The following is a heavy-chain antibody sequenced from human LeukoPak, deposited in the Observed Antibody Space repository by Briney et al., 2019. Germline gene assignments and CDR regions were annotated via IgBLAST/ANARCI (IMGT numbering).Heavy chain of an antibody. CDR2: ISYDGSNK. J-gene: IGHJ4*02. D-gene: IGHD4-17*01. Sequence: GGSLRLSCAASGFTFSSYAMHWVRQAPGKGLEWVAVISYDGSNKYYADPVKGRFTISRDNSKNTLYLQMNSLRAEDTAVYYCAREAGEDDYGDYGSNWGQGTLVTVSS. CDR1: GFTFSSYA. CDR3: AREAGEDDYGDYGSN. V-gene: IGHV3-30-3*01.